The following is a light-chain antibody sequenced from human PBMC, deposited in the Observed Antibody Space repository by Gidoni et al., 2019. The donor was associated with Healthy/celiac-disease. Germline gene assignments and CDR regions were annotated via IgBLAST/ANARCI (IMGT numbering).Light chain of an antibody. CDR1: QSVSSY. CDR2: DAS. V-gene: IGKV3-11*01. J-gene: IGKJ4*01. Sequence: LVLTQSPATLSLSPGERATLSCRASQSVSSYLAWYQQKPGQAPRLLIYDASNGATGIPARFSGSGSGTDFTLTISSLEPEDFAVYYCQQRSNWRVTFGGGTKVEIK. CDR3: QQRSNWRVT.